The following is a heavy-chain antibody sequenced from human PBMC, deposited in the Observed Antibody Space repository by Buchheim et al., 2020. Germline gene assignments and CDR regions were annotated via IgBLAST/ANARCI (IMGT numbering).Heavy chain of an antibody. CDR3: ARAKWLKGPHGMDV. D-gene: IGHD6-19*01. Sequence: QVQLQESGPGLVKPSQPLSLTCTVSGGSISSGSYYWSWIRQPAGKGLEWIGRIYTSGSTNYNPSLKSRVTISVDTSKHQFSLKLSSVTAADTAVYYCARAKWLKGPHGMDVWGQGTT. V-gene: IGHV4-61*02. CDR2: IYTSGST. CDR1: GGSISSGSYY. J-gene: IGHJ6*02.